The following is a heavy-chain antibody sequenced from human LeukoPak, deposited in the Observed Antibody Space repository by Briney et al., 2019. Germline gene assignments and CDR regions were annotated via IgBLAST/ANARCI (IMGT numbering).Heavy chain of an antibody. CDR3: ARKMGATHAFDY. Sequence: GGSLRLSCAASGFIFSSSAMSWVRQAPGKGLEWVSSISGSGGSTSTSDPVKGRFTISRDNSKNTLYLLMNSLRAEDTALYYCARKMGATHAFDYWGQGTLVAASS. CDR2: ISGSGGST. V-gene: IGHV3-23*01. D-gene: IGHD1-26*01. J-gene: IGHJ4*02. CDR1: GFIFSSSA.